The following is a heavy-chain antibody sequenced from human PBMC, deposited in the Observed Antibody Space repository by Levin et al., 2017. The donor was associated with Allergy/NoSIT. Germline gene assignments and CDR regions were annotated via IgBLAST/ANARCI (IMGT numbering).Heavy chain of an antibody. CDR2: IKQDGSEK. CDR1: GFTFSSYW. D-gene: IGHD3-3*01. CDR3: ARDRPHYDFWSGSVNWFDP. Sequence: PGGSLRLSCAASGFTFSSYWMSWVRQAPGKGLEWVANIKQDGSEKYYVDSVKGRFTISRDNAKNSLYLQMNSLRAEDTAVYYCARDRPHYDFWSGSVNWFDPWGQGTLVTVSS. V-gene: IGHV3-7*03. J-gene: IGHJ5*02.